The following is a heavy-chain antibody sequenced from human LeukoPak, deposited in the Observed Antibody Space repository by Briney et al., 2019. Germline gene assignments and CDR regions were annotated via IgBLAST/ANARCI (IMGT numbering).Heavy chain of an antibody. D-gene: IGHD6-6*01. CDR2: INHSGST. CDR1: GGSFSGYY. V-gene: IGHV4-34*01. CDR3: ARGHSSSSFDY. Sequence: SETLSLTCAVYGGSFSGYYWSWIRQPPGKGLEWIGEINHSGSTNYNPSLKSRVTLSVDTSKNHFSLKLSSVTAADTAVYYCARGHSSSSFDYWGQGTLVTVSS. J-gene: IGHJ4*02.